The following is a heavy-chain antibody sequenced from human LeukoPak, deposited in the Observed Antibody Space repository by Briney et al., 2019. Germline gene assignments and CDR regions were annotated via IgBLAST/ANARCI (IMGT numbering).Heavy chain of an antibody. V-gene: IGHV3-23*01. D-gene: IGHD3-16*01. CDR1: GFPSRFLG. CDR3: AKALTDHQDLDAFDF. J-gene: IGHJ3*01. CDR2: TSASGGSE. Sequence: GGSLRLSCTYSGFPSRFLGMSWVRQAPGKGLEWVSVTSASGGSEYYADSVRGRFTISRDTSKNVLFLQMNNLRAEDTALYYCAKALTDHQDLDAFDFWGQGTVVTVSS.